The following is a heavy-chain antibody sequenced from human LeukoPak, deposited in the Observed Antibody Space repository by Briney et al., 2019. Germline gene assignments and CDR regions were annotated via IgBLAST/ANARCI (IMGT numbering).Heavy chain of an antibody. CDR2: IYTSGST. CDR1: GGSISSGSYY. D-gene: IGHD3-22*01. V-gene: IGHV4-61*02. J-gene: IGHJ4*02. Sequence: PSETLSLTCTVSGGSISSGSYYWSWIRQPAGKGLEWIGRIYTSGSTNYNPSLKSRVTISVDTSKNQFSLKLSSVTAADTAVYYCAREEIDYYFDYWAREPWSPSPQ. CDR3: AREEIDYYFDY.